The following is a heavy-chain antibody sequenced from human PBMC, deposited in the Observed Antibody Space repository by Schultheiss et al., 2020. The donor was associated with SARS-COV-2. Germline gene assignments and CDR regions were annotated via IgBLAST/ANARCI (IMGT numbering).Heavy chain of an antibody. J-gene: IGHJ5*02. CDR2: ISSDPIGQ. V-gene: IGHV3-33*01. CDR1: GFTFNKYG. Sequence: GESLKISCAASGFTFNKYGMHWVRQAPGKGLEWVSFISSDPIGQYYTDSVKGRFTVSRDNPKNTLSLQMNSLRVEDTAVYYCVRDGPHYDIDQWGQGTLVTVSS. CDR3: VRDGPHYDIDQ. D-gene: IGHD3-16*01.